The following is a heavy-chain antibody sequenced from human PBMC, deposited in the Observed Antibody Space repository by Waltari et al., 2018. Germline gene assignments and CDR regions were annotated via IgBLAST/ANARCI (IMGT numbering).Heavy chain of an antibody. V-gene: IGHV4-34*01. Sequence: QVQLQQWGAGLLKPSETLSLTCAVYGESFSVYYWSWIRQPPGKGLEWIGEIKHIGSTNYNPSLKSRVTISVDTAKNQFFLKLNSVTAADTAVYYCATAGGYGDSLKDYWGQGTLVTVSS. D-gene: IGHD4-17*01. CDR2: IKHIGST. CDR3: ATAGGYGDSLKDY. CDR1: GESFSVYY. J-gene: IGHJ4*02.